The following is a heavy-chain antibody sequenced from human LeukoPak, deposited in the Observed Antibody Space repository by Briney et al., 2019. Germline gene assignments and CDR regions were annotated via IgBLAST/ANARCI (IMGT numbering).Heavy chain of an antibody. D-gene: IGHD3-10*01. J-gene: IGHJ5*02. V-gene: IGHV1-46*01. CDR2: INPSGGST. Sequence: ASVKVSCKASGYTLTSYYMHWVRQAPGQGLEWMGIINPSGGSTSYAQKFQGRVTITRDTSTSTVYMELSSLRSEDTAVYYCARGLLWFGPKYNWFDPWGQGTLVTVSS. CDR3: ARGLLWFGPKYNWFDP. CDR1: GYTLTSYY.